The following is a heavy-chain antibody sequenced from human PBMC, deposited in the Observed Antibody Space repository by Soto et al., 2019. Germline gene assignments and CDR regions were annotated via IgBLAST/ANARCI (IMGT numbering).Heavy chain of an antibody. CDR2: IGGTDGDSDGVP. CDR1: GFILNNYA. CDR3: VKRLRTWGAFDF. V-gene: IGHV3-23*01. D-gene: IGHD3-16*01. J-gene: IGHJ3*01. Sequence: VQLLESGGDLVQPGRSLRLSCVASGFILNNYAMSWVRQAPGKGLEWVSTIGGTDGDSDGVPWYEDSVKVLFTISRDSSANALFLYMDNLRAEDSALYYCVKRLRTWGAFDFLSDGTTVLASS.